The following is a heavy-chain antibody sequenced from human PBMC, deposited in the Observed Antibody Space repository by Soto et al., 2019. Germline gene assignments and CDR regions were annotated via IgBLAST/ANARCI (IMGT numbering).Heavy chain of an antibody. Sequence: EVQLVESGGGLVQPGGSLRLSCAGSGFTFSNDWMHWVRQAPGKGLEWVSRIDHDGPTDYADSVRGRFTISRDNAENTLYLQMNSPRPEDTAVYYCVRDSHGDYWGQGTLVTVSS. J-gene: IGHJ4*02. CDR1: GFTFSNDW. CDR2: IDHDGPT. V-gene: IGHV3-74*01. CDR3: VRDSHGDY.